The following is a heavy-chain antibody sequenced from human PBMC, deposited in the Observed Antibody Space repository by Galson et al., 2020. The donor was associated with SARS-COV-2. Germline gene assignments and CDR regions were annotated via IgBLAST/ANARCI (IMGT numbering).Heavy chain of an antibody. CDR1: GFTFSSYS. V-gene: IGHV3-21*01. J-gene: IGHJ6*02. CDR3: ARDNPLGSSYGMDV. D-gene: IGHD3-10*01. Sequence: TGGSLRLSCAASGFTFSSYSMNWVRQAPGKGLEWVSSISSSSSYIYYADSVKGRFTISRDNAKNSLYLQMNNLRAEDTAVYYCARDNPLGSSYGMDVWGQGTTVTVSS. CDR2: ISSSSSYI.